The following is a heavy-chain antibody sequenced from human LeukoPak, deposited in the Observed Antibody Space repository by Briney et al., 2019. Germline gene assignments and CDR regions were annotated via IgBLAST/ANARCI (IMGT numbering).Heavy chain of an antibody. V-gene: IGHV5-10-1*01. J-gene: IGHJ5*02. CDR1: GYSFTSYW. D-gene: IGHD3-22*01. Sequence: GESLKTSCKGSGYSFTSYWIGWVRQMPGKGLEWMGRIAPSDSYTNYNPSFEGHVTMSVEKSITTVYLQWSSLKASDTAMYYCVRQPPGVYDTTQNWFDPWGQGTLVTVSS. CDR3: VRQPPGVYDTTQNWFDP. CDR2: IAPSDSYT.